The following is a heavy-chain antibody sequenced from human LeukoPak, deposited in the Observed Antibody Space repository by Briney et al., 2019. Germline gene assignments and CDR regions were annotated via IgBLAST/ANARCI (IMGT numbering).Heavy chain of an antibody. V-gene: IGHV3-74*01. CDR3: AKDFGELASYYMDV. CDR1: GFTFTRYW. Sequence: PGGTPRLSCAASGFTFTRYWMHWVPQAPGKGLVWVSRINSDGSSTSYADSVRGRFTISRDNAKNTLYLHMNSLRAGDTAVYYCAKDFGELASYYMDVWGKGTTVTVSS. CDR2: INSDGSST. D-gene: IGHD3-10*01. J-gene: IGHJ6*03.